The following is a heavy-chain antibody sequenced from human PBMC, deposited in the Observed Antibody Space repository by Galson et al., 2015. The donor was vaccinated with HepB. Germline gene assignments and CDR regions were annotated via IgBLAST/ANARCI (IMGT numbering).Heavy chain of an antibody. Sequence: SVKVSCKASGYTFASYGISWVRQAPGQGLEWMGWISVYNGNTNYARNFQGRVTMTTDTSTSTAYMDLRSLRSDDTALYYCARETFDYWGQGTLVTVSS. CDR1: GYTFASYG. CDR3: ARETFDY. V-gene: IGHV1-18*04. CDR2: ISVYNGNT. J-gene: IGHJ4*02.